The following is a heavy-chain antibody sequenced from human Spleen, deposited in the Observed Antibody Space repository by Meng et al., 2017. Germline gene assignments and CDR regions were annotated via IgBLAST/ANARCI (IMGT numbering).Heavy chain of an antibody. CDR2: ISRDDGSA. V-gene: IGHV3-23*04. D-gene: IGHD6-19*01. Sequence: QLVESGGGPVKPGGSLRLPCTASGLTFRTYSMSWVRQAPGQGLEWVSTISRDDGSAYYADSVKGRFTISRDNSKNTLFLQMKSLRAEDTALYYCAKDREAVAGSLEYWGQGTLVTVSS. J-gene: IGHJ4*02. CDR1: GLTFRTYS. CDR3: AKDREAVAGSLEY.